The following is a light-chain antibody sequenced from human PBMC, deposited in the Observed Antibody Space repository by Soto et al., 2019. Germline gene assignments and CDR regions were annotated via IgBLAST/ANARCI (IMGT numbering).Light chain of an antibody. CDR1: QSVSK. CDR2: AAS. J-gene: IGKJ3*01. Sequence: EIVMTQSPATLSVSPGERATLSCRASQSVSKLAWYQQKPGQAPRLLIYAASTRATGIPARFSGSGSGTEFTLTISSLQSEDFAVYYCQQYNNWPFTFGPGTKVDIK. CDR3: QQYNNWPFT. V-gene: IGKV3-15*01.